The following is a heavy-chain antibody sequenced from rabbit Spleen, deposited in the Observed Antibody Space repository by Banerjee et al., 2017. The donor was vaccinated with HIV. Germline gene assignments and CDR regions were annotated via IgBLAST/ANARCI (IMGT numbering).Heavy chain of an antibody. D-gene: IGHD4-1*01. CDR3: ARDLAAIIGWNFAL. Sequence: QHQLVESGGGPVKPGASLTLTCKASGFSLTYNYVMCWVRQAPGKGLEWIACINSSTGTTVYASWAKGRFTVSRTSSTTVTLQMTSLTAADTATYFCARDLAAIIGWNFALWGPGTLVTVS. J-gene: IGHJ4*01. CDR1: GFSLTYNYV. CDR2: INSSTGTT. V-gene: IGHV1S45*01.